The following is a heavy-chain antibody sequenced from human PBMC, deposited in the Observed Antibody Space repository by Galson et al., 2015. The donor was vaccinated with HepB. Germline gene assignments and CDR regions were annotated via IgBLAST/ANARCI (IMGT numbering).Heavy chain of an antibody. CDR1: GFTFSDSY. CDR2: ISSTAYSI. D-gene: IGHD2-15*01. V-gene: IGHV3-11*04. J-gene: IGHJ4*02. Sequence: SLRLSCAVSGFTFSDSYMNWIRQAPGKGLEWVSYISSTAYSIYYADSVKGRFTVSRDNAKNSLYLRMNSLRAEDTAVYYCARGWWIDYWGQGTLVTVSS. CDR3: ARGWWIDY.